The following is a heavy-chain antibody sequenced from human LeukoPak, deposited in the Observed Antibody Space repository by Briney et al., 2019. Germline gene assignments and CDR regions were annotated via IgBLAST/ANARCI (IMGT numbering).Heavy chain of an antibody. CDR3: AKDRVATEYYYYYGMDV. CDR1: GFTFSTYS. CDR2: ITTSSSYI. D-gene: IGHD5-12*01. V-gene: IGHV3-21*04. Sequence: GGSLRLSCAASGFTFSTYSMNWVRQAPGKGLEWVSSITTSSSYIYYADSVKGRFTISRDNGKNSLYLQMNSLRAEDTALYYCAKDRVATEYYYYYGMDVWGQGTTVTVSS. J-gene: IGHJ6*02.